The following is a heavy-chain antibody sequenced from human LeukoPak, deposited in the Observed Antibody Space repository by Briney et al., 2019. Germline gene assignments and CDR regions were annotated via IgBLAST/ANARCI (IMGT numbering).Heavy chain of an antibody. J-gene: IGHJ5*02. V-gene: IGHV4-59*01. CDR2: IYYSGST. D-gene: IGHD6-13*01. CDR3: AREMEQQLVQGWFDP. Sequence: SETPSLTCTVSGGSISSYYWSWIRQPPGKGLEWIGYIYYSGSTNYNPSLKSRVTISVDTSKNQFSLKLSSVTAADTAVYYCAREMEQQLVQGWFDPWGQGTLVTVSS. CDR1: GGSISSYY.